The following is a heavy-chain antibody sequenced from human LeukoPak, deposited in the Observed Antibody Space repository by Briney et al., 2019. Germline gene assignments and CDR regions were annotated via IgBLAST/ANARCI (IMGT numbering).Heavy chain of an antibody. Sequence: PSETLCLTCAVYGGSFSGYYWSWIRQPPGKGLEWIGEINHSGSTNYNPSLKSRVTISVDTSKNQFSLKLSSVTAADTAVYYCARGIMIVVVITRVNWFDPWGQGTLVTVSS. CDR3: ARGIMIVVVITRVNWFDP. V-gene: IGHV4-34*01. CDR1: GGSFSGYY. J-gene: IGHJ5*02. D-gene: IGHD3-22*01. CDR2: INHSGST.